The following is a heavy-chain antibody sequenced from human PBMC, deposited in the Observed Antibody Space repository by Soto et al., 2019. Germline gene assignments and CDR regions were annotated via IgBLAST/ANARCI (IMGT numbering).Heavy chain of an antibody. CDR3: ARDGLRGISGSRWYYNGMDV. V-gene: IGHV1-69*13. J-gene: IGHJ6*02. CDR1: GGTFSTFA. CDR2: IISIFGTT. Sequence: SVKVSCKASGGTFSTFAISWVRQAPGQGLEWMGGIISIFGTTEYAQKFQGRVTIYADESTSTAYMELSRLRSDDTAIYYCARDGLRGISGSRWYYNGMDVWGQGTAVTVSS. D-gene: IGHD1-20*01.